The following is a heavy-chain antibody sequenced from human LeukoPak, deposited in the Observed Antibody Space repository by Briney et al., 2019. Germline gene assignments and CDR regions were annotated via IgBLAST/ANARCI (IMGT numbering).Heavy chain of an antibody. D-gene: IGHD1-26*01. J-gene: IGHJ5*02. Sequence: PSETLSLTCTVSGGSISSYYWSWIRQPPGKGLEWIGYIYYSGSTNYNPSLKSRVTISVDTSKNQFSLKLSSVTAADTAVYYCARDQLGSGGNWFDPWGQGTLVTVSS. CDR1: GGSISSYY. V-gene: IGHV4-59*12. CDR3: ARDQLGSGGNWFDP. CDR2: IYYSGST.